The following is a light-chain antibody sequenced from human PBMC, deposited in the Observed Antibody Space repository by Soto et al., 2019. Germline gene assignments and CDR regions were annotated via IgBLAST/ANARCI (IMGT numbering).Light chain of an antibody. J-gene: IGLJ1*01. Sequence: QSVLTQPASVSGSPGQSITISCTGTSSDVGDYKYVSWYQKHPGKAPKALIYEVSNRPSGVPNRFSGSKSGNTASLTISGLQAEDEADYYCSSYTTSNTLVFGPGTKLTVL. CDR1: SSDVGDYKY. CDR2: EVS. CDR3: SSYTTSNTLV. V-gene: IGLV2-14*01.